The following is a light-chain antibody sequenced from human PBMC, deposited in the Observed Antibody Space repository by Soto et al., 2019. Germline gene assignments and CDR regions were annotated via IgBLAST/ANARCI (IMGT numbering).Light chain of an antibody. CDR3: QQYNDWPRT. V-gene: IGKV3-15*01. J-gene: IGKJ1*01. CDR1: QSVSTR. Sequence: EITMTQSPVTVSVTQGERATLSCRASQSVSTRLAWYQQKPGQAPRLLIYGASTRVTGTPDRFSGSGSGTEFTLTISSLQSEDFAVYYCQQYNDWPRTFGQGTKVDI. CDR2: GAS.